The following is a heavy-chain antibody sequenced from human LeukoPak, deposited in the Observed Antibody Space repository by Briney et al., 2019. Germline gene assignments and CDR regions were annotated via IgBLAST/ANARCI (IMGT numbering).Heavy chain of an antibody. CDR3: ARGWDWYCDL. CDR1: GYSISSGYY. CDR2: IYHSGST. V-gene: IGHV4-38-2*02. J-gene: IGHJ2*01. D-gene: IGHD6-13*01. Sequence: PSGTLSLTCTVSGYSISSGYYWGWIRQPPGKGLEWIGSIYHSGSTYYNPSLKSRVTISVDTSKNQFSLRLNSVTAADTAVYYCARGWDWYCDLWGRGTVVTVSS.